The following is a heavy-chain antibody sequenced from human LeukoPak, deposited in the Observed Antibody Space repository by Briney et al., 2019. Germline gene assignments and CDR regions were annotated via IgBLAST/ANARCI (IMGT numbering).Heavy chain of an antibody. CDR2: ISGSGGST. D-gene: IGHD4-11*01. J-gene: IGHJ4*02. Sequence: GGSLRLSCVVSGFNFSNYWMNWVRQAPGKGLEWVSAISGSGGSTYYADSVKGRFTISRDNSQNTVDLHMNSLRAEDTAVYYCAKDAQRGFDYSNSLEYWGQGTLVTVSS. CDR1: GFNFSNYW. CDR3: AKDAQRGFDYSNSLEY. V-gene: IGHV3-23*01.